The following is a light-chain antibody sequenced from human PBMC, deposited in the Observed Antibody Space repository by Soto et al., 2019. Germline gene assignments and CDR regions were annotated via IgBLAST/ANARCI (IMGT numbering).Light chain of an antibody. Sequence: DSVLTQSPATLSLSPGEKATLSCRASQSVSNDLAWYQQRPGQAPRLLIYDASKRATGIPARFTGSGSGTDFTLTISSLEPEDFAVYYCQQHSSTFGQGTRLEIK. CDR1: QSVSND. V-gene: IGKV3-11*01. J-gene: IGKJ5*01. CDR3: QQHSST. CDR2: DAS.